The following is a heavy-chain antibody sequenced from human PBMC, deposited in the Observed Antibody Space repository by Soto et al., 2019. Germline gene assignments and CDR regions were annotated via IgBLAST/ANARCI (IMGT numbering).Heavy chain of an antibody. V-gene: IGHV1-46*03. Sequence: QVQLVQSGAEVKKPGASVKVSCKASGYTFTSYYMHWVRQAPGQGLEWMGIINPSGGSTSYAQKFQGRVTMTSDTSSSTVYMELSSLRSEDTAVYYCATRTSGYSYGYNYYGMDVLGQGITVTVFS. CDR3: ATRTSGYSYGYNYYGMDV. D-gene: IGHD5-18*01. J-gene: IGHJ6*02. CDR1: GYTFTSYY. CDR2: INPSGGST.